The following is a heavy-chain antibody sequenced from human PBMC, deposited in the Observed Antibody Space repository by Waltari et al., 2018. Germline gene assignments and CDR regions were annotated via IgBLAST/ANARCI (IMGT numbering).Heavy chain of an antibody. CDR2: SIPIFGTT. CDR3: ARKGLDTESVPAFDI. V-gene: IGHV1-69*05. Sequence: QVQLVQSGAEVKKPGSSVKVSCKASGGTFSTYAIGWVRQAPGQGLEWMGGSIPIFGTTNYAQKYQGRVTITTDESTGTAHMELSRLRSEDTAVYYCARKGLDTESVPAFDIWGQGTLVTVSS. CDR1: GGTFSTYA. J-gene: IGHJ3*02.